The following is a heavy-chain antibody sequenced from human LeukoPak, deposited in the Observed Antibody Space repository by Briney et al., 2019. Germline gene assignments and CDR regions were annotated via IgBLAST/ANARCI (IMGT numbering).Heavy chain of an antibody. V-gene: IGHV3-20*04. J-gene: IGHJ4*02. Sequence: GGSLRLSCAASGFTFYDYGMSWVRQAPGKGLEWVSGINWNGGSTGYADSVKGRFTISRDNAKNSLYLQMNSLRAEDTALYYCARAHWNDYFDYWGQGTLVTVSS. CDR1: GFTFYDYG. D-gene: IGHD1-1*01. CDR2: INWNGGST. CDR3: ARAHWNDYFDY.